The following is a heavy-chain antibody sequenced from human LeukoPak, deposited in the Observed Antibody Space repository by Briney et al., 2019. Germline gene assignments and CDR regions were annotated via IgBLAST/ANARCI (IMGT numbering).Heavy chain of an antibody. V-gene: IGHV4-39*07. J-gene: IGHJ6*04. CDR1: GGSISSSSYY. Sequence: SETLSLTCTVSGGSISSSSYYWGWIRQPPGKGLEWIGSICYSGSTYYNPSLKSRVTISVDTSKNQFSLKLSSVTAADTAVYYCAREIRYDYVWGSYRLLDVWGRGPTVTISS. D-gene: IGHD3-16*02. CDR2: ICYSGST. CDR3: AREIRYDYVWGSYRLLDV.